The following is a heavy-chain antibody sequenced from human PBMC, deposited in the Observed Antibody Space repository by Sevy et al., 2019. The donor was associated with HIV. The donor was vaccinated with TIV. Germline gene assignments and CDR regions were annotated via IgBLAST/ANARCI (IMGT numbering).Heavy chain of an antibody. V-gene: IGHV3-7*01. CDR1: GFTFSSYW. Sequence: GGSLRLSCAASGFTFSSYWINWVRQAPGEGLEWVANINQGGNQKHHMDSVKGRFTISRDNAENAVYLQMNSLRVEDTAVYYCARGPSGAAAGRFDSWGQGTLVTVSS. D-gene: IGHD6-13*01. CDR2: INQGGNQK. J-gene: IGHJ4*02. CDR3: ARGPSGAAAGRFDS.